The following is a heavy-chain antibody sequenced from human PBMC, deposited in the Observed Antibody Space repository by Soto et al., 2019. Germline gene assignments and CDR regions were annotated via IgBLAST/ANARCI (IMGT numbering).Heavy chain of an antibody. CDR1: GGSFGGHY. CDR3: ARVRGSYYDYVWGSYRHPWYFDY. V-gene: IGHV4-34*01. J-gene: IGHJ4*02. Sequence: PPETLSPTSAVYGGSFGGHYWSWIRQPPGEGLEWIGEINHSGSTNYNRSLKSRVTISVDTSKNQFSLKLSSVTAADTAVYYCARVRGSYYDYVWGSYRHPWYFDYWGQGTLVTVSS. CDR2: INHSGST. D-gene: IGHD3-16*02.